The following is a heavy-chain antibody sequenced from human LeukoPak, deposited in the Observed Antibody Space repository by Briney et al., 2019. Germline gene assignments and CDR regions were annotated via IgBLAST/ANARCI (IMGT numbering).Heavy chain of an antibody. D-gene: IGHD3-22*01. CDR3: ARVGYYDSSGYTSIGPIYYFDY. V-gene: IGHV1-69*06. CDR2: IIPIFGTA. Sequence: ASVKVSCKASGGTFSSYAISWVRQAPGQGLEWMGGIIPIFGTANYAQKFQGRVTITADKSTSTAYMELSSLRSEDTAVYYCARVGYYDSSGYTSIGPIYYFDYWGQGTLVTVSS. J-gene: IGHJ4*02. CDR1: GGTFSSYA.